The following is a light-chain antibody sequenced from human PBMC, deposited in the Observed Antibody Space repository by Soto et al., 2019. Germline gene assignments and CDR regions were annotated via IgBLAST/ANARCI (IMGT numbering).Light chain of an antibody. CDR3: GSWDSSLSAYV. CDR2: DDN. Sequence: QSVRTQPPSVSSAPGHKVTISCSGSSSNIGGNSVSWYQHLPGTAPKLLIYDDNKRPSGIPDRFSGSKSGTSATLGITGFQTGDEADYYCGSWDSSLSAYVFGTGTKVTVL. V-gene: IGLV1-51*01. CDR1: SSNIGGNS. J-gene: IGLJ1*01.